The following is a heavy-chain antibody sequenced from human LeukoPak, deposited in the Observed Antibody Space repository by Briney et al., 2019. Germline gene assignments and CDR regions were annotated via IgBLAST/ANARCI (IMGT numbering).Heavy chain of an antibody. V-gene: IGHV4-59*01. CDR3: ARGYSGSYGRFNY. CDR1: GDSLRSYY. J-gene: IGHJ4*02. D-gene: IGHD1-26*01. CDR2: IYYSGGT. Sequence: SETLSLTCTVSGDSLRSYYWSWIRRPPGRGLEWIGYIYYSGGTNYNPSLKNRVTISVDTSKNQFSLKLSSVTAADTAVYYCARGYSGSYGRFNYWGQGTLATVSS.